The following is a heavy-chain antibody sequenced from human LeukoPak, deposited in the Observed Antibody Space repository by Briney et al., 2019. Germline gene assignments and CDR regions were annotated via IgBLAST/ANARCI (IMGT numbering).Heavy chain of an antibody. CDR1: GFTFSSND. Sequence: GGSLRLSCAASGFTFSSNDMHWVRQAPGKGLEWVAVISYDGSNKYYADSVKGRFTISRDNSKNTLYLQMNSLRPEDTAVYYCAKDFGGYRGDWGQGTLVTVSS. J-gene: IGHJ4*02. D-gene: IGHD5-18*01. V-gene: IGHV3-30*18. CDR2: ISYDGSNK. CDR3: AKDFGGYRGD.